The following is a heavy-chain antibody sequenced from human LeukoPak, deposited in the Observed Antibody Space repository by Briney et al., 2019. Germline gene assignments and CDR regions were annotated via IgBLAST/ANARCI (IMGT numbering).Heavy chain of an antibody. CDR3: AREGLGSYYFDY. CDR1: GFTFSSYS. Sequence: GGSLRLSCAASGFTFSSYSMNWVRQAPGKGLEWVSSISSSSYIYYADSVKGRFTISRDNAKNSLYLQMNSLRAEDTAVYYCAREGLGSYYFDYWGQGTLVTVSS. V-gene: IGHV3-21*01. CDR2: ISSSSYI. D-gene: IGHD1-26*01. J-gene: IGHJ4*02.